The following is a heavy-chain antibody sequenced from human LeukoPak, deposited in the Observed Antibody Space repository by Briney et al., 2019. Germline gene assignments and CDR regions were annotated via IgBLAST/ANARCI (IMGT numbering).Heavy chain of an antibody. CDR1: GFTFSNAW. V-gene: IGHV3-15*01. CDR3: TTDFVVVVAARGDY. Sequence: GGSLRLSCAASGFTFSNAWMSWVRQAPGKGLEWVGRIKSKTDGGTTDYAAPVKGRFTISRDDSKNTLYLQMNSLKTEDTAAYYCTTDFVVVVAARGDYWGQGTLVTVSS. J-gene: IGHJ4*02. D-gene: IGHD2-15*01. CDR2: IKSKTDGGTT.